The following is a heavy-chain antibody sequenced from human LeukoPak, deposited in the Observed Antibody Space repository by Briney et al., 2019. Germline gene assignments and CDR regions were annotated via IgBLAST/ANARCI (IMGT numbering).Heavy chain of an antibody. CDR2: ISAYNGNT. Sequence: ASVKVSCKASGYTFTNYDINWVRQAPGQGLEWTGWISAYNGNTNYAQKLQGRVTMTTDTSTSTAYMELRSLRSDDTAVYYCARDEEQLGLFDYWGQGTLVTVSS. J-gene: IGHJ4*02. CDR3: ARDEEQLGLFDY. CDR1: GYTFTNYD. D-gene: IGHD6-13*01. V-gene: IGHV1-18*01.